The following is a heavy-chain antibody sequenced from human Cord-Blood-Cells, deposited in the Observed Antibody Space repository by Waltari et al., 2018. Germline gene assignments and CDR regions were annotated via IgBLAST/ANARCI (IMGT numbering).Heavy chain of an antibody. D-gene: IGHD3-22*01. CDR3: AAGYYYDSSGYYYGMDV. Sequence: QVQLVQSGAEVKKPGSSVKVSCKASGGTFSSSAISWVRQAPGQGLEWMGGIIPIFGTANYAQKFQGRVTITADESTSTAYMELSSLRSEDTAVYYCAAGYYYDSSGYYYGMDVWGQGTTVTVSS. J-gene: IGHJ6*02. CDR1: GGTFSSSA. CDR2: IIPIFGTA. V-gene: IGHV1-69*01.